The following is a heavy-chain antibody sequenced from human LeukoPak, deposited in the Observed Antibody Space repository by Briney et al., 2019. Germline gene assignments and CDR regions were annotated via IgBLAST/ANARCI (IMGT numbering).Heavy chain of an antibody. CDR2: ISSASSTI. Sequence: GGSLRLSCAASGFTFSTYNMNWVRQAPGKGLEWVSYISSASSTIHYADSVKGRFTISRDNAKNSLYLQMNSLRDEDTAMYYCARDQISSSLYKEPLDYWGQGTLVTVSS. V-gene: IGHV3-48*02. CDR1: GFTFSTYN. D-gene: IGHD6-13*01. CDR3: ARDQISSSLYKEPLDY. J-gene: IGHJ4*02.